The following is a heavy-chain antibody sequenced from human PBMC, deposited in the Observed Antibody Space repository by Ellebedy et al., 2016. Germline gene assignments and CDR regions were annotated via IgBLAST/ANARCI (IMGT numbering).Heavy chain of an antibody. CDR2: IYYSGTT. CDR1: GDSMTSGDSF. Sequence: SETLSLTXTVSGDSMTSGDSFWSWIRQPPGKGLEWIGHIYYSGTTDYNPSLGSRVSISVDTSKMQFSLKLNSVTAADTAVYYCTRCSYYSDRSGFGKDFDYWGQGTLVTVSS. CDR3: TRCSYYSDRSGFGKDFDY. J-gene: IGHJ4*02. V-gene: IGHV4-30-4*01. D-gene: IGHD3-22*01.